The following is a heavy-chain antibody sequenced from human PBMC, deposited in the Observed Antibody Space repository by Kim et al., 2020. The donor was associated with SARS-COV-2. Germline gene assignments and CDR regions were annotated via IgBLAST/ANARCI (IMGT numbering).Heavy chain of an antibody. Sequence: SVKVSCKASGGTFSNYAIAWVRQAPGQGLEWMGGVIPIFNTAKCAQKFQGRVTITADKSTSTAYMEMSSLTSEDTAVYYCARAEEEYYGSGRSKYWGQGTPVTVSS. CDR1: GGTFSNYA. D-gene: IGHD3-10*01. CDR3: ARAEEEYYGSGRSKY. J-gene: IGHJ4*02. CDR2: VIPIFNTA. V-gene: IGHV1-69*06.